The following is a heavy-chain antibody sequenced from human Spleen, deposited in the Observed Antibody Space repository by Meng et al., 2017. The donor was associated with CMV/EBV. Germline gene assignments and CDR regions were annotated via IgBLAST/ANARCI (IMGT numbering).Heavy chain of an antibody. V-gene: IGHV1-8*01. CDR2: MNPNTGNT. Sequence: ASVKVSCKTSVYTFTSYDINWVRQATGQGLEWMGWMNPNTGNTGDAQKFQGRLTMTRDTSTNTAYMELSRLTSEDTAVYFCARGGWTVRFLEWLNCWGQGTLVTVSS. CDR1: VYTFTSYD. CDR3: ARGGWTVRFLEWLNC. J-gene: IGHJ1*01. D-gene: IGHD3-3*01.